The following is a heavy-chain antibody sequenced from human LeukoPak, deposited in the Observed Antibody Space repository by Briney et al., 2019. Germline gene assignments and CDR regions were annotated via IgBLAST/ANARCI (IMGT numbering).Heavy chain of an antibody. V-gene: IGHV3-23*01. CDR3: AKQRGQNYDISTGYIGDAFDI. D-gene: IGHD3-9*01. CDR1: GFTFSSYA. Sequence: GGSLRLSCAASGFTFSSYAMSWVRQAPGKGLEWVSAISGSGGSTYYADSVKGRFTISRDNSKNTLYLQMNSLRAEDTAVYYCAKQRGQNYDISTGYIGDAFDIWGQGTMVTVSS. J-gene: IGHJ3*02. CDR2: ISGSGGST.